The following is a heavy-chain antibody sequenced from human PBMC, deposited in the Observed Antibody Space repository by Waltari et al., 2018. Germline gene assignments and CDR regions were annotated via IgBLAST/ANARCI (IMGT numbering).Heavy chain of an antibody. CDR3: ARGGYYDAEYFQH. J-gene: IGHJ1*01. V-gene: IGHV1-69*14. CDR2: IIPIFGTA. D-gene: IGHD3-22*01. CDR1: GGAFIRYA. Sequence: QVQLVHSRAEVTKPGSSVKVSCKASGGAFIRYAIIWVRQEAGQGLGWMGRIIPIFGTANYAQKFQGRVTITADKSTSTAYMELSSLRSEDTAVYYCARGGYYDAEYFQHWGQGTLVTVSS.